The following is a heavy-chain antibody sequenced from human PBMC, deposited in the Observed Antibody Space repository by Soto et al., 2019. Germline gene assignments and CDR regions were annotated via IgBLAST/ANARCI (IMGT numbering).Heavy chain of an antibody. CDR3: ATTGVDRQFSFDY. Sequence: PSETLSLTCTVSGGSISSYYWSWIRQPPGKGLEWIGYIYYSGSTNYNPSLKSRVTISVDTSKNQFSLKLSSVTAADTAVYYCATTGVDRQFSFDYWGQGTLVTVSS. D-gene: IGHD3-3*01. J-gene: IGHJ4*02. CDR2: IYYSGST. CDR1: GGSISSYY. V-gene: IGHV4-59*01.